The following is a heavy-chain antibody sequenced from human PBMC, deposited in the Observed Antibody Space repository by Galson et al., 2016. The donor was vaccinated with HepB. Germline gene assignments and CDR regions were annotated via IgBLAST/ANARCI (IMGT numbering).Heavy chain of an antibody. Sequence: SLRLSCAASGFTFSSFEMNWVRQAPGKGLEWLSYISSSGTTIYDADSVKGRFPISRDNARNSLYLQMNSLRVEETAVYYCARDLVYPGAYGKYYYYGMDVWGQGTTVTVS. J-gene: IGHJ6*02. D-gene: IGHD4-17*01. CDR1: GFTFSSFE. V-gene: IGHV3-48*03. CDR2: ISSSGTTI. CDR3: ARDLVYPGAYGKYYYYGMDV.